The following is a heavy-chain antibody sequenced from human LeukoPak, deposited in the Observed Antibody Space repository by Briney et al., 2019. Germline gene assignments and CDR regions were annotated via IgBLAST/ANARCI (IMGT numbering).Heavy chain of an antibody. CDR1: GGSFSGYY. V-gene: IGHV4-34*01. CDR2: INHSGST. CDR3: ASTHRRFGELLYYFDY. J-gene: IGHJ4*02. Sequence: SETLSLTCAVYGGSFSGYYWSCIRQPPGKGLEWIGEINHSGSTNYNPSLKSRVTISVDTSKNQFSLKLSSVTAADTAVYYCASTHRRFGELLYYFDYWGQGTLVTVSS. D-gene: IGHD3-10*01.